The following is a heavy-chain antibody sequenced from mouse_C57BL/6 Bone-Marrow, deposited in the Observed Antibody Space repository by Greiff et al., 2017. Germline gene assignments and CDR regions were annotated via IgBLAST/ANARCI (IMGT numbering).Heavy chain of an antibody. Sequence: QVQLQQSGAELVRPGASVTLSCEASGYTFTDYEMHWVKQTPVHGLEWIGAIDPETGGTAYNQKFKGKAILTADKSSSTAYMELRSLTSEDSAVYYCTRGDYDGPYYYAMDYWGQGTSVTVSS. CDR3: TRGDYDGPYYYAMDY. D-gene: IGHD2-4*01. CDR2: IDPETGGT. CDR1: GYTFTDYE. J-gene: IGHJ4*01. V-gene: IGHV1-15*01.